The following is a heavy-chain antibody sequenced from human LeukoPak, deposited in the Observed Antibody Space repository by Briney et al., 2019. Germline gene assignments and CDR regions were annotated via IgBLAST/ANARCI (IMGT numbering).Heavy chain of an antibody. CDR2: IIPIFGTA. CDR3: ARDRQQLPGSWFDP. V-gene: IGHV1-69*01. J-gene: IGHJ5*02. Sequence: ASVKVSCKASGGTFSSYAISWVRQAPGQGLEWMGGIIPIFGTANYAQKFQGRVTITADESTSTAYMELSSLRSEDTAVYYCARDRQQLPGSWFDPWGQGTLVTVSS. CDR1: GGTFSSYA. D-gene: IGHD6-13*01.